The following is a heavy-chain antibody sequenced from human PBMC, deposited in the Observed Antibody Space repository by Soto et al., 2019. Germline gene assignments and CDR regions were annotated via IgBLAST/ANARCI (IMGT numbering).Heavy chain of an antibody. V-gene: IGHV1-69*12. Sequence: QVQLVQSGAEVKKPGSSVKVSCKASGGTFSSYAISWVRQAPGQGLEWMGGIIPIFGTANYAQKFQGRVTITADESTSTAYMELSSLRSEDTALYYCASYGSGSYEGDYYYGMDVWGQGTTVTVSS. J-gene: IGHJ6*02. CDR2: IIPIFGTA. CDR3: ASYGSGSYEGDYYYGMDV. D-gene: IGHD3-10*01. CDR1: GGTFSSYA.